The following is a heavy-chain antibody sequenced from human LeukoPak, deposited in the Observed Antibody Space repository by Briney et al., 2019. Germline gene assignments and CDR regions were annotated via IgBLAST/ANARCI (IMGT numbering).Heavy chain of an antibody. V-gene: IGHV3-48*03. D-gene: IGHD1-26*01. CDR3: ARDTKVGATNDY. CDR1: GFTFSSYE. J-gene: IGHJ4*02. CDR2: ISSGSSSI. Sequence: GGSLRLSCAASGFTFSSYEMNWVRQAPGKGLEWVSYISSGSSSIFYADSVKGRFTISRDNAKNSLYLQMNSLRAEDTAVYYCARDTKVGATNDYWGQGTLVTVSS.